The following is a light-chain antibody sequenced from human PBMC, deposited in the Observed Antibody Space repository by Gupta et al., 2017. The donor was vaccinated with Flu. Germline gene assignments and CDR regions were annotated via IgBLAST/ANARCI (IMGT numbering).Light chain of an antibody. J-gene: IGKJ4*01. Sequence: SALAASVGDRVSFTCRASQNIYNSLNWYQQKPGDGPKLLISDASTLHGGVPPRFSGSGYGTEFTLTITSVQPEDFATYYCQQSYSNVALSFGGGT. CDR3: QQSYSNVALS. CDR1: QNIYNS. CDR2: DAS. V-gene: IGKV1-39*01.